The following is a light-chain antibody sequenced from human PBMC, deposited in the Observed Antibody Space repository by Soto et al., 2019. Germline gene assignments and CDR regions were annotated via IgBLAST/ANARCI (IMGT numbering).Light chain of an antibody. V-gene: IGKV1-8*01. Sequence: AIRMTQSPSSFSASTGDRVTITCRASQGISSYLAWYQQKPGKAPKLLIYAASTLQSGVPSRFSGSGSGTDFTLTISCLQSEDFATYYCHQYYSYPQLTFGGGTKVEIK. CDR2: AAS. CDR3: HQYYSYPQLT. CDR1: QGISSY. J-gene: IGKJ4*01.